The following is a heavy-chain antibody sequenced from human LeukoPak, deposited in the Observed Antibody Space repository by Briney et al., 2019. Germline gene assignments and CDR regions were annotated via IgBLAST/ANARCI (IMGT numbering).Heavy chain of an antibody. Sequence: PGGSLRLSCVASGFTFSSYSMNWVRPAPRKGLEWVSSITSSSSYIHYADSAKGRFTISRDNAKNSLYLKMNSLRAEDTAIYYSARDYTNYYDSRGYTYYFNYGGQGTLVTVSS. D-gene: IGHD3-22*01. CDR3: ARDYTNYYDSRGYTYYFNY. CDR1: GFTFSSYS. J-gene: IGHJ4*02. V-gene: IGHV3-21*01. CDR2: ITSSSSYI.